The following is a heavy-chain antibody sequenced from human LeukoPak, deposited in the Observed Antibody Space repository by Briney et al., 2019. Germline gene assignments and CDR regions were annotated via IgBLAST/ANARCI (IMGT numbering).Heavy chain of an antibody. CDR2: LYPGDSES. CDR3: ARASRDGFNQNFDF. Sequence: GESLTLSCKAYGYSFFSNYWIAWVRQMPGKGLEWMGILYPGDSESRYSPPVQGQVTISADRSISTAYLPWSSLKVSDTAMYCCARASRDGFNQNFDFWGQGTLVTVSS. CDR1: GYSFFSNYW. J-gene: IGHJ4*02. V-gene: IGHV5-51*01. D-gene: IGHD5-24*01.